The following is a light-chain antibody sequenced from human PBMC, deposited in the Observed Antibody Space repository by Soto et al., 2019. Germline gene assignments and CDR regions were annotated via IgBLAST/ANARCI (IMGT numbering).Light chain of an antibody. CDR3: QQYGSYPRT. J-gene: IGKJ1*01. CDR2: GAS. V-gene: IGKV3-20*01. Sequence: EIVLTQSPGTLSLSPGERATLSCRASQSVSSSYLAWYQQKPGQAPRLLIYGASSRATGMPDRFSGSGSGTDCPITISRLEPEDFAVYYCQQYGSYPRTFGQGTKVEIK. CDR1: QSVSSSY.